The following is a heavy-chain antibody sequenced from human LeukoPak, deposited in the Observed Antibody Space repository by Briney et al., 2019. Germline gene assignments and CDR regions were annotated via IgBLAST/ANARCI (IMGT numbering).Heavy chain of an antibody. J-gene: IGHJ4*02. Sequence: ASVKVSCKASGFTFTSYGISWMRQGPGQGHEWMGWISAYNGNTNYAQKFQDRVTMTTDTSTSTAYMELRSLRSHDTAVYYCARDRSPHDYWGQGTLVTVSS. CDR2: ISAYNGNT. V-gene: IGHV1-18*01. CDR1: GFTFTSYG. CDR3: ARDRSPHDY.